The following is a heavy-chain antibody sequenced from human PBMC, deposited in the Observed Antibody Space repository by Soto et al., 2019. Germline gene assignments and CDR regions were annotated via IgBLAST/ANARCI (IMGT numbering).Heavy chain of an antibody. CDR3: ARGAEHQLLSRDYFYGMDV. CDR2: ISFEGNTQ. J-gene: IGHJ6*02. D-gene: IGHD1-1*01. CDR1: GFTLSRYG. Sequence: QVQLVESGGSVVQPGRSLRLSCAASGFTLSRYGMHWVRKAPGKGLEWVAVISFEGNTQYYADSVKGRFTISRDNSKDTLSLQIHSLRPEDTAVYYCARGAEHQLLSRDYFYGMDVWGQGTTVSVSS. V-gene: IGHV3-30*05.